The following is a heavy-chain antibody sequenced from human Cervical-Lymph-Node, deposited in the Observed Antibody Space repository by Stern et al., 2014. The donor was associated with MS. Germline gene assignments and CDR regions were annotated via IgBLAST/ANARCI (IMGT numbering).Heavy chain of an antibody. D-gene: IGHD1-7*01. V-gene: IGHV3-48*02. Sequence: EMQLVESGGGLVQPGGSLRLSCAASGFTFSSYSMNWVRQAPGKGLEWVSYISSSSSTLYYADSVKGRFPISRDNAKNSLYLQMNSLRDEDTAVYYCASLNAYNWNYDNVDYWGQGTLVTVSS. J-gene: IGHJ4*02. CDR3: ASLNAYNWNYDNVDY. CDR1: GFTFSSYS. CDR2: ISSSSSTL.